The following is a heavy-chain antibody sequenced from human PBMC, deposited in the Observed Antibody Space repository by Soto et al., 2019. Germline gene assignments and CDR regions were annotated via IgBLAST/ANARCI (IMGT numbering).Heavy chain of an antibody. Sequence: PSETLSLTCTVSGGSISSSSYCWGWIRQPPGKGLEWIGSIYYSGSTYYSPSLKSRVTISVDTSKNQFSLKLSSVTAADTAVYYCARSYDFWSGYPGYWGQGTLVTVSS. CDR2: IYYSGST. CDR3: ARSYDFWSGYPGY. J-gene: IGHJ4*02. D-gene: IGHD3-3*01. CDR1: GGSISSSSYC. V-gene: IGHV4-39*01.